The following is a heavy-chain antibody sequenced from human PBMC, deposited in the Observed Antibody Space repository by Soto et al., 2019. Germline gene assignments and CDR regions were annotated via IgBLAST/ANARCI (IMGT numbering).Heavy chain of an antibody. D-gene: IGHD6-13*01. Sequence: SETLSLTCAVSGGSISSSNWWSWVRQPPGKGLEWIGEIYHSGSTNYNPSLKSRVTISVDKSKNQFSLKLSSVTAADTAVYYCARDWASSSRDKNWFDPWGQGTLVTVSS. J-gene: IGHJ5*02. CDR3: ARDWASSSRDKNWFDP. CDR1: GGSISSSNW. CDR2: IYHSGST. V-gene: IGHV4-4*02.